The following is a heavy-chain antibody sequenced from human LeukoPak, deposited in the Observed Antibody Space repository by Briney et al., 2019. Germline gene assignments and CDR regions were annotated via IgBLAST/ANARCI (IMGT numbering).Heavy chain of an antibody. J-gene: IGHJ3*01. V-gene: IGHV1-18*01. CDR3: ARDKLNPVYLRN. CDR2: ISGDNDNT. Sequence: ASVKVSCKASGYTFTSYGISWVRQAPGQGLEWMGWISGDNDNTNYAQKFQGGVTMTTYTSTSTAYMELRSLRSDDTAMYYCARDKLNPVYLRNWGQGTMVTVSS. CDR1: GYTFTSYG. D-gene: IGHD5/OR15-5a*01.